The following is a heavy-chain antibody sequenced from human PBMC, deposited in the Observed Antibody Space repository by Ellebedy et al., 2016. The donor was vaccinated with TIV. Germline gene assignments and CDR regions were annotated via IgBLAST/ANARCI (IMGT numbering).Heavy chain of an antibody. J-gene: IGHJ4*02. D-gene: IGHD3-10*01. Sequence: GESLKISCATSGFTFSIYAMTWVRQAPGKGPECVSAISSSGDTTHYADSVKGRFTISRDNSKSTLYLQMNSLRAEDTALYNCTKGPYYGSVYLGYDYWGQGTLVTVSS. CDR2: ISSSGDTT. CDR1: GFTFSIYA. V-gene: IGHV3-23*01. CDR3: TKGPYYGSVYLGYDY.